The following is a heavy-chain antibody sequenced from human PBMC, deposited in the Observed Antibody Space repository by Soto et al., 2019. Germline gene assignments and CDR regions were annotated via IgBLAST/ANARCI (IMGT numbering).Heavy chain of an antibody. V-gene: IGHV5-51*01. J-gene: IGHJ4*02. Sequence: PGESLKISCKGSGYSFTSYWIGWVRQMPGKGLEWMGIIYPGDSDTRYSPSFQGQVTISADKSISTAYLQWSSLKASDTAMYYCAISYYYDSSGYYDPFDYWGQGTLVTVSS. CDR3: AISYYYDSSGYYDPFDY. CDR2: IYPGDSDT. CDR1: GYSFTSYW. D-gene: IGHD3-22*01.